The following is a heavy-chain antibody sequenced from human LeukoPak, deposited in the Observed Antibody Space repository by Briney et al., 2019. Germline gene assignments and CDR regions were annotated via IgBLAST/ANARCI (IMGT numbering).Heavy chain of an antibody. Sequence: ASVKVSCKASGYTFTSYYMHWVRQAPGQGLEWMGWINPNSGGTNYAPKFQGRVTMTRDTSISTTYMELSSLRSDDTAVYYCARGRRNIWESYLLNWGQGTLVTVSS. CDR3: ARGRRNIWESYLLN. J-gene: IGHJ4*02. CDR2: INPNSGGT. D-gene: IGHD3-16*02. V-gene: IGHV1-2*02. CDR1: GYTFTSYY.